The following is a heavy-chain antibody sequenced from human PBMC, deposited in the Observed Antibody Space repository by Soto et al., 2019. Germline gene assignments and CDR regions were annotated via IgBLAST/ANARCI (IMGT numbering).Heavy chain of an antibody. J-gene: IGHJ6*03. CDR2: ISAYNGNT. Sequence: QVQLVQSGAEVKKPGASVKVSCKASGYTFTSYGISWVRQAPGQGLEWMGWISAYNGNTNYAQKLQGRVTMTTDTSTSTAYMELRSLRSDDTAVYYCARDWGAYYDFWSGYYPINYYYYMDVWGKGTTVTVS. V-gene: IGHV1-18*01. CDR1: GYTFTSYG. CDR3: ARDWGAYYDFWSGYYPINYYYYMDV. D-gene: IGHD3-3*01.